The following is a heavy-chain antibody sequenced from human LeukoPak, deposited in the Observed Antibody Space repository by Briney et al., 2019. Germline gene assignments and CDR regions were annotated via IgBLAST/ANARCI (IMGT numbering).Heavy chain of an antibody. Sequence: SETLSLTCAVYGGSFSGYYWSWIRQPPGKGLEWIGEINHSGSTNYNPSLKSRVPISVDTSKNQFSLKLSSVTAADTAVYYCARDSHTPYCRGGSCYSPRYYYGMDVWGQGTTVTVSS. D-gene: IGHD2-15*01. V-gene: IGHV4-34*01. J-gene: IGHJ6*02. CDR1: GGSFSGYY. CDR3: ARDSHTPYCRGGSCYSPRYYYGMDV. CDR2: INHSGST.